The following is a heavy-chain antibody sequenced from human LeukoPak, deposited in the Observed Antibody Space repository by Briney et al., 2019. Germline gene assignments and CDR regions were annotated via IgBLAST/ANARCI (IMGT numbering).Heavy chain of an antibody. V-gene: IGHV1-69*06. CDR1: GGTFSSYA. D-gene: IGHD5-18*01. J-gene: IGHJ6*03. Sequence: ASVKVSCKASGGTFSSYAISWVRQAPGQGLEWMGGIIPIFGTANYAQKFQGRVTITADKSTSTAYMELSSLRSEDTAVYYCARGMRIQLWFSSRVHYYYMDVWGKGTTVTVSS. CDR3: ARGMRIQLWFSSRVHYYYMDV. CDR2: IIPIFGTA.